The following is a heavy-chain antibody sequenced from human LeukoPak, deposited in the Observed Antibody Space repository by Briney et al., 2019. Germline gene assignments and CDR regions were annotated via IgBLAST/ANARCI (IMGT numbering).Heavy chain of an antibody. J-gene: IGHJ6*02. Sequence: PSETLSLTCTVSGGSISSYYWNWIRQPPGKGLEWIGYIYYSGSTNYNPSLKSRVTISVDTSKNQFSLKLSSVTAADTAVYYCARDLDWNDEDYYYGMDVWGQGTTVTVSS. V-gene: IGHV4-59*01. CDR1: GGSISSYY. CDR3: ARDLDWNDEDYYYGMDV. D-gene: IGHD1-1*01. CDR2: IYYSGST.